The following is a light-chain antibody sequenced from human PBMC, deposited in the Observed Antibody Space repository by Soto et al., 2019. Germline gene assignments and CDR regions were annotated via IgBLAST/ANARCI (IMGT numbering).Light chain of an antibody. Sequence: EIVLTQSPCTLSLSPGARAPLSCRASQSVSSSYLAWYQQTPGQAPRLLIYGASSRSTGIADRFSGSGSGTDFTLTISRLEPEDFAVYYCQYYGSSITFAGGTKVDIK. J-gene: IGKJ4*01. CDR1: QSVSSSY. V-gene: IGKV3-20*01. CDR2: GAS. CDR3: QYYGSSIT.